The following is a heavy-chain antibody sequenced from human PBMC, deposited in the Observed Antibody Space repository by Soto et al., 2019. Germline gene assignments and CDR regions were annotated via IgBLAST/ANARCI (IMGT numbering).Heavy chain of an antibody. V-gene: IGHV3-74*01. J-gene: IGHJ4*02. CDR2: INIDGSTT. Sequence: EVQLVESGGGLVQPGGSLRVSCAVSGFTFSRYWMHWVRQAPGKGLLWVSRINIDGSTTNYADSVEGRFTISRDNAKNTLYLQMNNLRGEDTAEYYCVRGTSNWYGIDYWGQGTFVTVSS. D-gene: IGHD6-13*01. CDR1: GFTFSRYW. CDR3: VRGTSNWYGIDY.